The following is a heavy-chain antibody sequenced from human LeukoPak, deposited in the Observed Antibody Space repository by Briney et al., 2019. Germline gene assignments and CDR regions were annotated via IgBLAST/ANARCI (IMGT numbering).Heavy chain of an antibody. Sequence: SGTLSLTCAVSGGSISSSNCWSWVRQPPGKGLEWIGEIYHSGSTNYNPSLKSRVTISVDKSKNQSSLKLSSVPAADTAVYYCASHPPYGETLDYWGQGTLVTVSS. CDR1: GGSISSSNC. D-gene: IGHD4-17*01. CDR3: ASHPPYGETLDY. V-gene: IGHV4-4*02. CDR2: IYHSGST. J-gene: IGHJ4*02.